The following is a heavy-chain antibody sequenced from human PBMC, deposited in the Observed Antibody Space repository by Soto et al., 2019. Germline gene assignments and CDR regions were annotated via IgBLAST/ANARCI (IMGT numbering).Heavy chain of an antibody. D-gene: IGHD7-27*01. CDR2: IWYDGSNK. Sequence: SVRLSFAACGFTFSSNCMHWVRQAPGKGLEWVAVIWYDGSNKYYADSVEGRFTISRDNSKNTLYLQMNSLRAEDTAVYYCARWGNNKKLDYWGQGTLVTVSS. CDR1: GFTFSSNC. V-gene: IGHV3-33*01. J-gene: IGHJ4*02. CDR3: ARWGNNKKLDY.